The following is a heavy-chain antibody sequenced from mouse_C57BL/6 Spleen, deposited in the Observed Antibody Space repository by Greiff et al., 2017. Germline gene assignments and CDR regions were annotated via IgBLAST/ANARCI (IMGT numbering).Heavy chain of an antibody. CDR2: IRNKSNNYAT. J-gene: IGHJ2*01. CDR1: GFSFNTYA. D-gene: IGHD1-1*01. Sequence: EVKLMESGGGLVQPKGSLKLSCAASGFSFNTYAMNWVRQAPGKGLEWVARIRNKSNNYATYYADSVKDRFTISRDDSESMLYLQMNNLKTEDTAMYYCVRHDTTVAFDYWGQGTTLTVSS. V-gene: IGHV10-1*01. CDR3: VRHDTTVAFDY.